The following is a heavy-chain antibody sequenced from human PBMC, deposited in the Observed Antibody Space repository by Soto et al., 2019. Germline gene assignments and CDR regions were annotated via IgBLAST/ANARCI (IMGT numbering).Heavy chain of an antibody. CDR2: INHSGST. V-gene: IGHV4-34*01. CDR3: ASLVATTPNFDY. J-gene: IGHJ4*02. D-gene: IGHD5-12*01. CDR1: GGSFSGYY. Sequence: SETLSLTCAVYGGSFSGYYWSWIRQPPGKGLEWIGEINHSGSTNYNPSLKSRVTISVDTSKNQFSLKLSSVTAADTAVYYCASLVATTPNFDYWGQGTLVTVSS.